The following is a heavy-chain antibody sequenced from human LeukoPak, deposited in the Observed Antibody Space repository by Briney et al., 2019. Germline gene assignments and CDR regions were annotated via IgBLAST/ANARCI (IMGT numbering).Heavy chain of an antibody. J-gene: IGHJ6*03. CDR3: ERVGGDLLVVGRYGYYMDV. Sequence: ASVNVSCKASGYTCTSHGSTRVRQAPAQGLEWLGCISAYNGQTTYAQKFQHRVPMTTETSTRTAYMDLRSLRSDDPAVYYRERVGGDLLVVGRYGYYMDVWGKGTTVTVSS. CDR1: GYTCTSHG. CDR2: ISAYNGQT. D-gene: IGHD2-2*01. V-gene: IGHV1-18*01.